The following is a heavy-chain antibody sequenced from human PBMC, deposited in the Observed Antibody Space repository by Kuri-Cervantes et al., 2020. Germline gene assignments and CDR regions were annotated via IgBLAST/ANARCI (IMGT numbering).Heavy chain of an antibody. CDR2: ISYDGSNK. D-gene: IGHD3-22*01. CDR3: AKSLITMIVVA. V-gene: IGHV3-30*18. Sequence: GESLKISCAASGFTFSSYGIHWVRQAPGKGLEWVAVISYDGSNKYYADSVKGRFTISRDNSKNTLYLQMNSLRAEDTAVYYCAKSLITMIVVAWGQGTLVTVSS. J-gene: IGHJ5*02. CDR1: GFTFSSYG.